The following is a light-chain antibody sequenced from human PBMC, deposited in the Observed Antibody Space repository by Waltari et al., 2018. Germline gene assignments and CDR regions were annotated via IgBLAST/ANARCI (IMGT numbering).Light chain of an antibody. J-gene: IGKJ2*01. CDR1: QSVRSN. V-gene: IGKV3-15*01. CDR3: QKYNNWPLYT. Sequence: EIVMTQPQATLPVSPGERATLSCRASQSVRSNLAWYQQKPGQAPRLLIYGASTRATGIPARFSGSGSGTEFTLTISSLQSEDFAVYYCQKYNNWPLYTFGQGTKLEIK. CDR2: GAS.